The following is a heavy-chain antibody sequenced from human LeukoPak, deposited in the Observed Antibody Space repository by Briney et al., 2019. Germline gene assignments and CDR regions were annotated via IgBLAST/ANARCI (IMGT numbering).Heavy chain of an antibody. V-gene: IGHV3-23*01. CDR3: AKDPYDSRGYYFDY. CDR1: GFTFGDYA. Sequence: GGSLRLSCVASGFTFGDYAMNWVRQAPGKGLEWVSAISGSGGSTYYADSVKGRFTISRDNSKNTLYLQMNSLRAEDTAVYYCAKDPYDSRGYYFDYWGQGTLVTVSS. J-gene: IGHJ4*02. D-gene: IGHD3-22*01. CDR2: ISGSGGST.